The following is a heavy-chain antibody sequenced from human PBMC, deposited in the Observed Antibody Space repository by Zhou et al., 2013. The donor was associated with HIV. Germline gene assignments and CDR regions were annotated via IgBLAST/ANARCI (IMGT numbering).Heavy chain of an antibody. CDR3: ATEKLVGLVDAFDI. CDR2: ISAYNGDT. D-gene: IGHD6-13*01. CDR1: GGTFSSYA. V-gene: IGHV1-18*01. J-gene: IGHJ3*02. Sequence: QVQLVQSGAEVKKPGSSVKVSCKASGGTFSSYAINWVRQAPGQGLEWMGWISAYNGDTNYAQKFQGRVTMTTDTSTNTVYMGLRSLRSDDTAVYYCATEKLVGLVDAFDIWGQGTMVTVSS.